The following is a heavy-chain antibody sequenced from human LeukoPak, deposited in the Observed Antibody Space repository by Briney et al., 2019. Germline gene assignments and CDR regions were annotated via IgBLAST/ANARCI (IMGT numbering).Heavy chain of an antibody. CDR2: IRQDGSEK. Sequence: GGSLRLSCAASGFTFTDYWMSWVRQAPGKGLEWVANIRQDGSEKFYVDSVKGRFTISRDNAKNSVYLQMNSLRAEDTAVYYCARSPDGFDYWGQGTLVTVSS. CDR3: ARSPDGFDY. CDR1: GFTFTDYW. V-gene: IGHV3-7*01. J-gene: IGHJ4*02.